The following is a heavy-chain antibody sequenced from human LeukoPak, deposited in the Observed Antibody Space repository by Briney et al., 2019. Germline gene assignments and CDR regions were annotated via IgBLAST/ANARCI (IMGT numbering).Heavy chain of an antibody. J-gene: IGHJ4*01. Sequence: GGSLRLSCAASGLTFSNYWMHWVRQAPGKGLEWVSHISADGRSTSYADSVKGRFTVSRDNAKNTLFLEMNSLRDEDTAVYYCAGDYIWGRLFWGQGTLVTVSS. V-gene: IGHV3-74*01. D-gene: IGHD3-16*01. CDR2: ISADGRST. CDR1: GLTFSNYW. CDR3: AGDYIWGRLF.